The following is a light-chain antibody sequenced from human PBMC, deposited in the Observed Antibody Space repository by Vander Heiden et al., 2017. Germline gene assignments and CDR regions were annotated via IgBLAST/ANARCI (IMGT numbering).Light chain of an antibody. V-gene: IGKV1-5*03. CDR1: QSVKSW. CDR2: QAS. Sequence: DIQMTQSPSTLSASVGDTVTITCRASQSVKSWLAWHQQKPGKVPKLLIYQASTLESGVPSRFSGSESGTEFTLTISSLQPDDFAIYYCQQYNSYPWTFGQGTKEEI. CDR3: QQYNSYPWT. J-gene: IGKJ1*01.